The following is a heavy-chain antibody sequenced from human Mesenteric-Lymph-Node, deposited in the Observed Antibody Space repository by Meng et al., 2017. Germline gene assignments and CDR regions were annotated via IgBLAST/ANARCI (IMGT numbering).Heavy chain of an antibody. V-gene: IGHV4-61*08. CDR2: MLYNGIS. J-gene: IGHJ4*02. Sequence: QVQVQESGPGLVRPSETLSLTCSVSGGSVSSGDYFWSWIRQPPGKGLEWIGYMLYNGISDHNPSLKSRVTISVDTSKNQFSLKLTSVTAADTAVYYCARRGSWYAYFDDWGQGALVTVSS. CDR1: GGSVSSGDYF. D-gene: IGHD6-13*01. CDR3: ARRGSWYAYFDD.